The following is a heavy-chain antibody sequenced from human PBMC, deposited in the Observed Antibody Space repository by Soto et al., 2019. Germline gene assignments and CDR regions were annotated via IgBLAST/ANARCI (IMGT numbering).Heavy chain of an antibody. Sequence: QGKLVESGGGVVQPGRSLSLSCTASRFFFSAYAMHWVRQAPGKGLEWVAVISYDGNVKYYAESVKGRFTISRDNSKDXLYLQMNSLRGEDTAVYYCAKTSGGSNYYYYGMDVWGQGTAVTVSS. CDR3: AKTSGGSNYYYYGMDV. CDR1: RFFFSAYA. D-gene: IGHD2-15*01. V-gene: IGHV3-30-3*02. CDR2: ISYDGNVK. J-gene: IGHJ6*02.